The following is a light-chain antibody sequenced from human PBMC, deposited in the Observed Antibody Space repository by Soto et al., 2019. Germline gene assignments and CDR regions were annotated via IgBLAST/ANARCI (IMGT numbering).Light chain of an antibody. CDR3: QHYNEYPLT. CDR1: QSISTN. Sequence: DIEMTQSPFTLSASVGDRVTITCRASQSISTNLAWYQQKPGKTPNLLIYKASTLRSGVPSRFSGSGFGTEFTLTVNSLQPDDFATYFCQHYNEYPLTFGGGTKVEIK. V-gene: IGKV1-5*03. CDR2: KAS. J-gene: IGKJ4*01.